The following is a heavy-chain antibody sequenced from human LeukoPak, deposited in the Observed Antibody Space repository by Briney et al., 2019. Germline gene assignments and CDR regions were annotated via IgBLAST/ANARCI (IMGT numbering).Heavy chain of an antibody. D-gene: IGHD6-13*01. J-gene: IGHJ4*02. V-gene: IGHV4-39*01. CDR1: GGSISSSTDY. CDR2: IYYSGST. CDR3: ASLQSSTWYFDY. Sequence: PSETLSLTCTVSGGSISSSTDYWGWIRQPPGKGLECIGTIYYSGSTYYNPSLKSRVTISVDTSKNQFSLKLSSVTAADTAVYYCASLQSSTWYFDYWGQGTLVTVSS.